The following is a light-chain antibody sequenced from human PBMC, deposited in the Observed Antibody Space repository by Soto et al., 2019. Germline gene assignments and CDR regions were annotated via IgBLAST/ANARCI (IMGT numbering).Light chain of an antibody. J-gene: IGLJ1*01. V-gene: IGLV3-21*02. CDR2: DDS. CDR1: NIGSKS. CDR3: QVWDSSRSPRV. Sequence: SYELTQPPSVSVAPGQTARITCGGNNIGSKSVHWYQQKPGQAPVLVVYDDSDRPSGIPERFSGSNSGNTATLTSSRVDAVEEPDCYCQVWDSSRSPRVFGTGKRLTDL.